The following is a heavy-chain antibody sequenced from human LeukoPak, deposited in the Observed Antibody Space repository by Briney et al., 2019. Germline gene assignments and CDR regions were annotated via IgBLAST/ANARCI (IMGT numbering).Heavy chain of an antibody. CDR1: GFTFSSYA. V-gene: IGHV3-23*01. J-gene: IGHJ4*02. CDR2: ISGSGGST. D-gene: IGHD3-22*01. CDR3: ARDFYDSSGYYDY. Sequence: GGSLRLSCAASGFTFSSYAMSWVRQAPGKGLEWVSAISGSGGSTYYADSVKGRFTISRDNAKNSLYLQMNSLRAEDTAVYYCARDFYDSSGYYDYWGQGTLVTVSS.